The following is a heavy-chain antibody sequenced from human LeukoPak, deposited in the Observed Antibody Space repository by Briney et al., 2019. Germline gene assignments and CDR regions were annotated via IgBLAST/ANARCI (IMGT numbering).Heavy chain of an antibody. D-gene: IGHD3-22*01. CDR1: GCSFTSYW. CDR2: IGTAGDT. CDR3: ALSSGYLGGAFDI. Sequence: GESLKISCKGSGCSFTSYWIGWVRQMPGKGLEWVSAIGTAGDTYYPGSVKGRFTISRENAKNSLYLQMNSLRAGDTAVYYCALSSGYLGGAFDIWGQGTMVTVSS. V-gene: IGHV3-13*01. J-gene: IGHJ3*02.